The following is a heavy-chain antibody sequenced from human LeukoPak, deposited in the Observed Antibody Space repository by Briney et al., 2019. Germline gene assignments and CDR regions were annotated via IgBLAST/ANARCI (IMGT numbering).Heavy chain of an antibody. Sequence: GGSLRLSCAGSGFTFSTYWMTWVRQAPGKGLEWVANTKQDGSEKYYVDSVKGRFTISRDNAKNSLYLQMNSLRAEDTAVYYCAREGRIVVVTATEDDAFDIWGQGTMVTVSS. CDR3: AREGRIVVVTATEDDAFDI. CDR2: TKQDGSEK. CDR1: GFTFSTYW. D-gene: IGHD2-21*02. V-gene: IGHV3-7*01. J-gene: IGHJ3*02.